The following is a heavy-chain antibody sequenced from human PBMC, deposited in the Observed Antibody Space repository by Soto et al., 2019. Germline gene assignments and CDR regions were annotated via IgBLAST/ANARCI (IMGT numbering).Heavy chain of an antibody. V-gene: IGHV3-9*01. D-gene: IGHD3-10*01. CDR3: ATGVRYYYYGMDV. Sequence: EVQLVESGGGLVQPGRSLRLSCAASGFTFDDYAMHWVRQAPGKGLEWVSGISWNSATIGYVDSVKGRFTISRDNAKNSLYLQMNSLRAEDTALYYCATGVRYYYYGMDVWGQGTTVTVSS. CDR1: GFTFDDYA. J-gene: IGHJ6*02. CDR2: ISWNSATI.